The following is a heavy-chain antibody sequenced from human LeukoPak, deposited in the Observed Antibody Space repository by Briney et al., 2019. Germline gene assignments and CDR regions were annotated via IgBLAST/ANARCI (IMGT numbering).Heavy chain of an antibody. J-gene: IGHJ5*02. CDR3: AQTAPTYNWFDP. V-gene: IGHV1-69*05. CDR2: IIPIFGTA. D-gene: IGHD2-21*02. Sequence: ASVKVSCKASGGTFSSYAISWVRQAPGQGLEWMGGIIPIFGTANYAQKFQGRVTITTDESTSTAYMELSSLRSEDTAVYYCAQTAPTYNWFDPWGPGTLVTVSS. CDR1: GGTFSSYA.